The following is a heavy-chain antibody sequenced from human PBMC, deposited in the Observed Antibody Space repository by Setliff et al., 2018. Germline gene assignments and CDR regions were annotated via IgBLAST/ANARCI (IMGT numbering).Heavy chain of an antibody. D-gene: IGHD2-2*01. CDR3: ARGLYCSSTSCYPFYYYYYGMDV. V-gene: IGHV1-46*01. Sequence: GASVKISCKASGYTFTSHYMHWVRQAPGLGLEWMGTINPRSGRTSYAQKFQGRVTMTRDTSTSTVYMELSSLRSEDTAVYYCARGLYCSSTSCYPFYYYYYGMDVWGQGTTVTVSS. CDR2: INPRSGRT. CDR1: GYTFTSHY. J-gene: IGHJ6*02.